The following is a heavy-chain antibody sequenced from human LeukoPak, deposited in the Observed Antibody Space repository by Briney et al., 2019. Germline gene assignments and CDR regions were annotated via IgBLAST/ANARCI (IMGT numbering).Heavy chain of an antibody. CDR3: ASTGRDSSGYSFDY. CDR1: GGSISSYY. D-gene: IGHD3-22*01. Sequence: SETLSLTCTVSGGSISSYYWSWIRQPPGKGLEWIGYIYYSGSTNYNPSLKSRVTISVDTSKNQSSLKLSSVTAADTAVYYCASTGRDSSGYSFDYWGQGTLVTVSS. V-gene: IGHV4-59*01. J-gene: IGHJ4*02. CDR2: IYYSGST.